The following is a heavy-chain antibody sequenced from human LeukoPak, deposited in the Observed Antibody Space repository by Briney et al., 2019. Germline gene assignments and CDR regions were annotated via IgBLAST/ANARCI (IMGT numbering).Heavy chain of an antibody. D-gene: IGHD3-10*01. CDR3: AKDLHYYGPGSSPQY. V-gene: IGHV3-30*18. CDR1: GFIFSNYA. J-gene: IGHJ4*02. CDR2: ISYDGSTK. Sequence: PGRSLRLSCEASGFIFSNYAMHWVRRAPGKGLEWVALISYDGSTKHHADSVKGRFAISRDNSKNTLSLQINSLRSEDTAVYYCAKDLHYYGPGSSPQYWGQGTLVTVSS.